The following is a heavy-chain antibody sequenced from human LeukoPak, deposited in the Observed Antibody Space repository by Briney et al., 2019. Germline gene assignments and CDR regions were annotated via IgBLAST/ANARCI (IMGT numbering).Heavy chain of an antibody. J-gene: IGHJ4*02. Sequence: GGSLRLSCTTSGFNFRAYWMGWVRQAPGKGLEWVANIHQHGSKENYVDSVKGRFTISRDNSKNTLYLQMNSLRAEDTAVYYCARDLCSGGTCYSFYFDYWGQGTLVTVSS. CDR1: GFNFRAYW. CDR3: ARDLCSGGTCYSFYFDY. CDR2: IHQHGSKE. D-gene: IGHD2-15*01. V-gene: IGHV3-7*01.